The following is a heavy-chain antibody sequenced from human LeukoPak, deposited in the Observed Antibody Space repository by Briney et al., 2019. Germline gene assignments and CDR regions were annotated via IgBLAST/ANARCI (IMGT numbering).Heavy chain of an antibody. CDR1: GGSISSYY. V-gene: IGHV4-59*01. J-gene: IGHJ3*02. CDR3: ARSRSGYSYDHAAFEI. D-gene: IGHD5-18*01. Sequence: SETLSLTCTVSGGSISSYYWSWIRQPPGKGLEWIAYIDYRGSTTYNPSLRSRVTISVDTSRNQFSLKLYSVTAADTAVYYCARSRSGYSYDHAAFEIWGQGTMVTVSS. CDR2: IDYRGST.